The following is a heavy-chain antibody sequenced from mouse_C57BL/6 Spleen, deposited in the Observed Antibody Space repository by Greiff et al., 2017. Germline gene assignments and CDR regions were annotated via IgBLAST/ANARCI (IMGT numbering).Heavy chain of an antibody. J-gene: IGHJ2*01. V-gene: IGHV1-18*01. CDR3: ARGVDGPYLDY. Sequence: EVQLQQSGPELVKPGASVKIPCKASGYTFTDYNMDWVKQSHGKSLEWIGDINPNNGGTIYNQKFKGKATLTVDKSSSTAYMVLRSLTSEDTAVYYGARGVDGPYLDYWGQGTTLTVSS. CDR1: GYTFTDYN. CDR2: INPNNGGT. D-gene: IGHD1-1*02.